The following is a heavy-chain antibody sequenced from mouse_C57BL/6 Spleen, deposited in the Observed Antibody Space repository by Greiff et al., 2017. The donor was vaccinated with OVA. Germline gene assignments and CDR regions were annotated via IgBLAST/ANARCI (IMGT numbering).Heavy chain of an antibody. CDR2: INPSNGGT. V-gene: IGHV1-53*01. CDR1: GYTFTSYW. Sequence: VQLQQSGTELVKPGASVKLSCKASGYTFTSYWMHWVKQRPGQGLEWIGNINPSNGGTNYNEKFKSKATLTVDKSSSTAYMQLSSLTSEDSAVYYCARPFYYDYAWFAYWGQGTLVTVSA. J-gene: IGHJ3*01. CDR3: ARPFYYDYAWFAY. D-gene: IGHD2-4*01.